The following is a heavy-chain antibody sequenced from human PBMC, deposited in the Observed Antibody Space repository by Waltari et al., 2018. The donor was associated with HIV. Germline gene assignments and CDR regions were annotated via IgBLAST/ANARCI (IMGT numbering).Heavy chain of an antibody. D-gene: IGHD4-4*01. V-gene: IGHV3-23*01. CDR1: GFTFSSYA. CDR3: AKGQTTVMAFDI. J-gene: IGHJ3*02. CDR2: ISGRGGST. Sequence: EMQLLESGGGLAQPGGSLRLSCAASGFTFSSYAMSWVRQAPGKGVEWVSAISGRGGSTYYADSVKGRFTISRDNSKNTLYLQMNTLRAEDTAVYYCAKGQTTVMAFDIWGQGTMVTVSS.